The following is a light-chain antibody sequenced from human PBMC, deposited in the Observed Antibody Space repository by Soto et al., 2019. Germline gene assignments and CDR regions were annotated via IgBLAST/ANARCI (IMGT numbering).Light chain of an antibody. CDR2: EDT. V-gene: IGLV2-23*01. CDR1: SSDVGTYNL. J-gene: IGLJ3*02. CDR3: CSYTRSSPTV. Sequence: QSALTQPASVSGSPGQSITISCTGTSSDVGTYNLVSWYQQHPGKAPKVMIYEDTKRPSGVSNRFSGSKSGNTASLTISGLQAEDESDYYCCSYTRSSPTVFGGGTKVTVL.